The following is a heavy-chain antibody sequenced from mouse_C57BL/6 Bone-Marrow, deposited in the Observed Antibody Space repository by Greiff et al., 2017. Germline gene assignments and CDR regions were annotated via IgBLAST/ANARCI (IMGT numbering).Heavy chain of an antibody. V-gene: IGHV2-5*01. Sequence: VMLVESGPGLVQPSQSLSITCTVSGFSLTSYGVHWVRQSPGKGLEWLGVIWRGGSTDYNAAFMSRLSITKDNSKSQVFFKMNSLQADDTAIYYCAKKGGSWYFDVWGTGTTVTVSS. D-gene: IGHD1-1*01. J-gene: IGHJ1*03. CDR2: IWRGGST. CDR1: GFSLTSYG. CDR3: AKKGGSWYFDV.